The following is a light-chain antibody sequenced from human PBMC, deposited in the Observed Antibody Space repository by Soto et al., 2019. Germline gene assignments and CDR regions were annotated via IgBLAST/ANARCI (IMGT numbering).Light chain of an antibody. CDR1: TGAVTSGHY. CDR2: DAN. V-gene: IGLV7-46*01. Sequence: QAVVTQEPSLTVSPGGTVTLTSGSSTGAVTSGHYPYWFQQKPGQAPRTLIYDANKKHSWTPARFSGSLLGGKAALTLSGAQPEDEAEYYCLLSYSGPWVFGGGTKLTVL. J-gene: IGLJ3*02. CDR3: LLSYSGPWV.